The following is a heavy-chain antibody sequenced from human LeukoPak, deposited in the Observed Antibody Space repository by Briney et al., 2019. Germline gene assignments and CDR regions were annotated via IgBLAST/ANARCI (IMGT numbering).Heavy chain of an antibody. CDR2: FYRETT. J-gene: IGHJ4*02. Sequence: PSETLPLTCNVSGVSMNSHYWSWIRQPPGKGLEWIGFFYRETTNYNPSLTSRVTMSVDTSKAQFSLSLISVTAADTAVYYCARGGQWEVLSPWGRGTLVTVSS. D-gene: IGHD1-26*01. CDR1: GVSMNSHY. CDR3: ARGGQWEVLSP. V-gene: IGHV4-59*11.